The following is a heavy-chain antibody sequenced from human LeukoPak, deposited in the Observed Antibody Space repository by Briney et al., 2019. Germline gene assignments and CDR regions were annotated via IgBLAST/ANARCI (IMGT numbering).Heavy chain of an antibody. D-gene: IGHD1-26*01. CDR3: AKVLKWELLSRVSDC. V-gene: IGHV3-23*01. CDR1: GFTFSSYA. J-gene: IGHJ4*02. Sequence: GGSLRLSCAASGFTFSSYAMSWVRQAPGKGLEWVSAISGSGGSTYYADSVKGRFTISRDNSKNTLYLQMNSLRAEDTAAYYCAKVLKWELLSRVSDCWGQGTLVTVSS. CDR2: ISGSGGST.